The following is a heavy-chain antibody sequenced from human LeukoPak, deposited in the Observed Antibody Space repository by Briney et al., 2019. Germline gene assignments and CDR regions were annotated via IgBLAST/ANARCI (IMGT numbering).Heavy chain of an antibody. CDR2: IRHDGHT. CDR3: ARQVATKGEWAFDV. CDR1: GYFSTNYY. V-gene: IGHV4-38-2*02. J-gene: IGHJ3*01. D-gene: IGHD5-12*01. Sequence: SETLSLTCTVSGYFSTNYYWAWIRQPPGKGLEWIASIRHDGHTYYNASLKSQVTISIDMSRNQFSLKLNSLTAADTAVYYCARQVATKGEWAFDVWGQGTMVTVSS.